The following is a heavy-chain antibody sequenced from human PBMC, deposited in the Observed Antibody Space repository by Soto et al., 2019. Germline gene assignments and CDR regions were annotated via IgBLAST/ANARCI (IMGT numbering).Heavy chain of an antibody. CDR2: ISYDGSNK. Sequence: GGSLRLSCAASGFTFSSYGMHWVRQAPGKGLEWVAVISYDGSNKYYADSVKGRFTISRDNSKNTLYLQMNSLRAEDTAVYYCATSGYYGPYSFDYWGQGTLVTVSS. D-gene: IGHD3-3*01. V-gene: IGHV3-30*03. CDR3: ATSGYYGPYSFDY. CDR1: GFTFSSYG. J-gene: IGHJ4*02.